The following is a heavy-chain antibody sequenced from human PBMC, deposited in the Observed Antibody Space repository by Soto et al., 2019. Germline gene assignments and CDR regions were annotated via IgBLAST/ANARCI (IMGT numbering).Heavy chain of an antibody. D-gene: IGHD2-15*01. V-gene: IGHV1-69*06. Sequence: QVQLVQSGAEVKKPGSSVKVSCKASGGTFSTNPISWVRQAPGQGLEWMGGTGSGTGPGNHAQKFQGRLTITVNKSTSTVYTELSSLSSEDTAVYYCARRNSGGFYRYFDSWGQGTMVTVSS. CDR2: TGSGTGPG. CDR3: ARRNSGGFYRYFDS. CDR1: GGTFSTNP. J-gene: IGHJ4*02.